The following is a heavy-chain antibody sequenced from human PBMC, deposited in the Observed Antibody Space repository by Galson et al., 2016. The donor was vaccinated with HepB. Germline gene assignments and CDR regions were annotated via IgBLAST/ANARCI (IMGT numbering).Heavy chain of an antibody. D-gene: IGHD2-8*02. Sequence: LSLTCTVSGGSISSTTNWWSWVRQSPGQGLEWIGEIYHSGDNNYNPALKRRATISVDTSRNQFSLSLSSVTAADTAVYYCARDCTGGTCKFAGYDAFDIWGQGTTVTVSS. CDR3: ARDCTGGTCKFAGYDAFDI. V-gene: IGHV4-4*02. CDR2: IYHSGDN. J-gene: IGHJ3*02. CDR1: GGSISSTTNW.